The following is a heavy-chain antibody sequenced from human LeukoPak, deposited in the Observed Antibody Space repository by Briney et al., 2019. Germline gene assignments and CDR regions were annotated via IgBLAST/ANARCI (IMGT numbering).Heavy chain of an antibody. V-gene: IGHV1-69*13. J-gene: IGHJ3*02. CDR2: IIPIFGTA. D-gene: IGHD2-15*01. CDR1: GGTFSSYA. Sequence: ASVKVSCKASGGTFSSYAISWVRQAPGQGLEWMGGIIPIFGTANYAQKSQGRVTITADESTSTAYMELSSLRSEDTAVYYCARDCSGGSCRMLGAFDIWGQGTMVTVSS. CDR3: ARDCSGGSCRMLGAFDI.